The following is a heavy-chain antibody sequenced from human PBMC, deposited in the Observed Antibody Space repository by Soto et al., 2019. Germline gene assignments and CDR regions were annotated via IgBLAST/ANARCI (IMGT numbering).Heavy chain of an antibody. CDR2: INSDGSST. CDR3: ARGGAAAGTGYFDY. CDR1: GFSFSSYW. D-gene: IGHD6-13*01. J-gene: IGHJ4*02. Sequence: GGSLRLSCAASGFSFSSYWMYWVRQAPGKGLVWVSRINSDGSSTTYADSVKGRFTISRGNAKNTSYLQMNSLRAEDTAVYYCARGGAAAGTGYFDYWGQGTLVTVSS. V-gene: IGHV3-74*01.